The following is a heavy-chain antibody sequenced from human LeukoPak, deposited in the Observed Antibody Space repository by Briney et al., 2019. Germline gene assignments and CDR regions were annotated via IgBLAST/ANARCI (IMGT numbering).Heavy chain of an antibody. V-gene: IGHV3-23*01. J-gene: IGHJ4*02. CDR1: GFTFSNYW. Sequence: GGSLRLSCAASGFTFSNYWIHWARQAPVKGLEWVSAISGDGTRTYYADSVKGRFTISRDNSKNTLYLEMSSLRVEDTAIYYCAKWPEGAMDYFDYWGQGTLVTVSS. D-gene: IGHD3-16*01. CDR3: AKWPEGAMDYFDY. CDR2: ISGDGTRT.